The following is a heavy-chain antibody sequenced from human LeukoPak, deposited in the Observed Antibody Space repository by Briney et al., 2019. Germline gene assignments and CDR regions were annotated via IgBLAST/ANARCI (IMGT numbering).Heavy chain of an antibody. CDR3: ARTKEMATISYFDS. J-gene: IGHJ4*02. CDR1: GFTFSSYE. Sequence: TGGSLRLSCAASGFTFSSYEMNWVRQAPGKGLEWVSYIDSSGSTIHYADSVKGRFTISRDNAKNSLYLQMNSLRAEDTAVYYCARTKEMATISYFDSWGQGTLVTVSS. V-gene: IGHV3-48*03. CDR2: IDSSGSTI. D-gene: IGHD5-24*01.